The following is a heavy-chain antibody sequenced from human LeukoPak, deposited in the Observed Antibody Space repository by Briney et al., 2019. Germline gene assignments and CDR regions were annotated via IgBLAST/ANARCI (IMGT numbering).Heavy chain of an antibody. CDR3: ASFRDTDN. CDR2: INTAGST. J-gene: IGHJ3*01. D-gene: IGHD2-21*01. V-gene: IGHV3-74*01. CDR1: GLTFSNVW. Sequence: GGSLRLSCEVSGLTFSNVWMHWVRQAPGQGLVWVSRINTAGSTVYTDPVKGRFTISRDNAKNMVYLQMNSLRAEDTAVYYCASFRDTDNWGRGTMVTVSS.